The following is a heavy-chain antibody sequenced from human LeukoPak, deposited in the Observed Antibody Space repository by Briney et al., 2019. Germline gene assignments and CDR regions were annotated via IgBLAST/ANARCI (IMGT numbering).Heavy chain of an antibody. J-gene: IGHJ4*02. Sequence: GGSLRLSCAASGFTFSSYGMNWVRQAPGKGLEWVSSISSSSSYIYYADSVKGRFTISRDNAKNSLYLQMNSLRAEDTAVYYCARDTGMVAQLFDYWGQGTLVTVSS. V-gene: IGHV3-21*01. CDR2: ISSSSSYI. D-gene: IGHD1-26*01. CDR3: ARDTGMVAQLFDY. CDR1: GFTFSSYG.